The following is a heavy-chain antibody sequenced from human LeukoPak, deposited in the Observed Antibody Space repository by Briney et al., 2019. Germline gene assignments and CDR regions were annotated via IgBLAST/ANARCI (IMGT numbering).Heavy chain of an antibody. Sequence: SETLSLTCTVSGGSISTSNYYWGWIRQPPGKGLEWIGNIFYSGSTYYSPSLKSRVTISVDTSKNQFSLKLSSVTAADTAVYYCARGGYDILTGYWSWFDPWGQGTLVTVSS. V-gene: IGHV4-39*07. CDR1: GGSISTSNYY. CDR2: IFYSGST. J-gene: IGHJ5*02. CDR3: ARGGYDILTGYWSWFDP. D-gene: IGHD3-9*01.